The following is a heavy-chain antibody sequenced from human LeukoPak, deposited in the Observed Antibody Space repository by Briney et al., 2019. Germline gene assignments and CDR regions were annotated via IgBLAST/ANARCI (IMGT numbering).Heavy chain of an antibody. D-gene: IGHD3-22*01. CDR3: ACRPRDISGYPPFDY. J-gene: IGHJ4*02. V-gene: IGHV3-73*01. CDR2: IRSKTNNYAT. Sequence: PGGSLRLSCAASGFTFSDSAMHWVRQASGKGLEWVGRIRSKTNNYATTYGVSVKGRFTISRDDSKNTAYLQMNSLQTEDTAVYYCACRPRDISGYPPFDYWGQGSLVTVSS. CDR1: GFTFSDSA.